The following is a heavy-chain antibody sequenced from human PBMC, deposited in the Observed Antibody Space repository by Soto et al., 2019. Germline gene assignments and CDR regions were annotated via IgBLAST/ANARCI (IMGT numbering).Heavy chain of an antibody. D-gene: IGHD3-22*01. V-gene: IGHV4-61*01. CDR3: ARDHHSLYDTSGYYPYFDY. J-gene: IGHJ4*02. Sequence: SETLSLTCTVSGGSVNTAPYYWSWIRQPPGKELESIGYIYYSGSANYKPSLKSRGRISLDTSKNQSCLNLSSVSAADTAVYSCARDHHSLYDTSGYYPYFDYWGQGTLVTVSS. CDR1: GGSVNTAPYY. CDR2: IYYSGSA.